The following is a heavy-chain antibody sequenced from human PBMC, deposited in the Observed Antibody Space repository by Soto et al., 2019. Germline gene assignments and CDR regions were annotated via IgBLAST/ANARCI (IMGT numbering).Heavy chain of an antibody. CDR1: GFTFSSYS. J-gene: IGHJ4*02. V-gene: IGHV3-21*01. CDR3: AREDYSNFDY. D-gene: IGHD4-4*01. CDR2: ISSSSSYI. Sequence: GGSLRLSCAASGFTFSSYSMNWVRQAPGKGLEWVSSISSSSSYIYSADSVKGRFTISRDNAKNSLYLQMNSLRAEDTAVYYCAREDYSNFDYWGQGTLVIVSS.